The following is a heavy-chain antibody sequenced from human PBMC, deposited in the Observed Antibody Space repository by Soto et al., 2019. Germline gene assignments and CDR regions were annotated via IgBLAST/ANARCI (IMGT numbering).Heavy chain of an antibody. D-gene: IGHD4-17*01. Sequence: QLHLQESGPGLVKPSETLSLTCTASGVSISSSGDYWGWIRQPPGKGLEWIGTFFSAEKTYYHPSLKSRLTISVDTSKNQFSLNLSSVTAADTAVYYCARLPRTTVHGTGADYWGQGTLVTVSS. CDR2: FFSAEKT. CDR3: ARLPRTTVHGTGADY. J-gene: IGHJ4*02. CDR1: GVSISSSGDY. V-gene: IGHV4-39*01.